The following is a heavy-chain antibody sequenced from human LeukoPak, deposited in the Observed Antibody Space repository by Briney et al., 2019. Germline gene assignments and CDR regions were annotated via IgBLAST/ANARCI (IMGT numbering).Heavy chain of an antibody. V-gene: IGHV4-34*01. J-gene: IGHJ5*02. Sequence: SETLSLTCAGYGGSFSGYYWSWIRQPPGKGLEWIGEINHSGSTNYNPSLKSRVTISVGTSKNQFSLKLSSVTAADTAVYYCARFNEHYTTGYNWFDPWGQGTLVTVSS. CDR1: GGSFSGYY. D-gene: IGHD4-11*01. CDR2: INHSGST. CDR3: ARFNEHYTTGYNWFDP.